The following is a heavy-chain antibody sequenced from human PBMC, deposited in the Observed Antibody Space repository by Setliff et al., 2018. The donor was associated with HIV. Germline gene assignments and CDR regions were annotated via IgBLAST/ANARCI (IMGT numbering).Heavy chain of an antibody. V-gene: IGHV1-18*01. CDR2: NSPYNGNT. Sequence: ASVKVSCKASGYTFNSYGISWVRQAPGQGLEWMGWNSPYNGNTKFGQKLQGRVTMTTDTSTSTGYMELRSLRSDDTAMYYCAGGGSLFTMTTHPFDIWGQGTMVTVSS. CDR1: GYTFNSYG. J-gene: IGHJ3*02. D-gene: IGHD3-22*01. CDR3: AGGGSLFTMTTHPFDI.